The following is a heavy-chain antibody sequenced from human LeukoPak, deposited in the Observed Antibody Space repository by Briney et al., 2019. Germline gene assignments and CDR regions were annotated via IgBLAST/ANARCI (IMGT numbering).Heavy chain of an antibody. Sequence: GGSLRLSCAASGFTFSDFWMHWVRQAPGKGLVWVSRINSGGTVTNYADSVKGRLTISRDNAKNTLYLQMNSLRAEDTAVYYCARDSGYCSSTGCYVHYFDYWGQGTLVTVSS. CDR2: INSGGTVT. D-gene: IGHD2-2*01. CDR3: ARDSGYCSSTGCYVHYFDY. CDR1: GFTFSDFW. V-gene: IGHV3-74*01. J-gene: IGHJ4*02.